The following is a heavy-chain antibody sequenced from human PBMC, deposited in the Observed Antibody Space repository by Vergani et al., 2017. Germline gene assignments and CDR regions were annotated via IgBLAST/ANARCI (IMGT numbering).Heavy chain of an antibody. CDR1: GFTFSSNY. D-gene: IGHD3-16*01. CDR2: IYSGGST. CDR3: AKSRASLDLWGEHFQH. V-gene: IGHV3-66*01. Sequence: VQLVESGGGLVKPGGSLRLSCAASGFTFSSNYMSWVRQAPGKGLEWVSVIYSGGSTYYADSVKGRFTISRDNSKSTLFLQMNSLSAEDTALYYCAKSRASLDLWGEHFQHWGRGTLVTVSS. J-gene: IGHJ1*01.